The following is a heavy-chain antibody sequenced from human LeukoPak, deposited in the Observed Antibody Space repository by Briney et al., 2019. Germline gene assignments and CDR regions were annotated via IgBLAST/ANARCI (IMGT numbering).Heavy chain of an antibody. V-gene: IGHV4-39*07. J-gene: IGHJ6*03. CDR1: GASISRITYY. CDR2: IYYSGST. D-gene: IGHD2-15*01. CDR3: ARESCSGGSCYSSYYYYMDV. Sequence: SETLSLTCTVSGASISRITYYWGWIRQPPRKGLEWIASIYYSGSTYYNPSLKSRVTISVDTSKNQFSLKLSSVTAADTAVYYCARESCSGGSCYSSYYYYMDVWGKGTTVTASS.